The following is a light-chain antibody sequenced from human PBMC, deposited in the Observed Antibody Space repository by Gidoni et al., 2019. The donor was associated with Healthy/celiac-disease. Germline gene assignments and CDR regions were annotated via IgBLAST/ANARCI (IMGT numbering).Light chain of an antibody. J-gene: IGKJ1*01. Sequence: AIQLTLSPSSLSASVGDRVTITCRVSQGIRNDLGWDQQKPGKAPKLLMYAASSLQSGVPSRFSGSGSGTEFTLTISILQPEDSATYYCLQEYNYPRTFGQGTNVEIK. V-gene: IGKV1-6*01. CDR1: QGIRND. CDR3: LQEYNYPRT. CDR2: AAS.